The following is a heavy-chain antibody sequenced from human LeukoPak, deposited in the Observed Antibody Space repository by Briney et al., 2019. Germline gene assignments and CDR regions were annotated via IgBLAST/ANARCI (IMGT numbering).Heavy chain of an antibody. CDR1: GYTFTSYG. D-gene: IGHD7-27*01. V-gene: IGHV1-18*01. CDR3: ARDFRPLNWGSSYYFDY. J-gene: IGHJ4*02. Sequence: ASVKVSCKASGYTFTSYGISWVRQAPGQGLEWTGWISAYNGNTNYAQKLQGRVTMTTDTSTSTAYMELRSLRSDDTDVYYCARDFRPLNWGSSYYFDYWGQGTLVTVSS. CDR2: ISAYNGNT.